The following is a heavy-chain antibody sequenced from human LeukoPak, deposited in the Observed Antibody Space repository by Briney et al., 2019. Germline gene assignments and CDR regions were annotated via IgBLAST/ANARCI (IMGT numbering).Heavy chain of an antibody. J-gene: IGHJ6*02. D-gene: IGHD4-11*01. CDR3: ARAGATVTLDYYYGMDV. CDR1: GFTFSSYW. Sequence: GGSLRLSCAASGFTFSSYWMHWVRQAPGKGLVWVSRINSDGSSTSYADSVKGRFTISRDNSKNTLYLQMNSLRAEDTAVYYCARAGATVTLDYYYGMDVWGQGTTVTVSS. CDR2: INSDGSST. V-gene: IGHV3-74*01.